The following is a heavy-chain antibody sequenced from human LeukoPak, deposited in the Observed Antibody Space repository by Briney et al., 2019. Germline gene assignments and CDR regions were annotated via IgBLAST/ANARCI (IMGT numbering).Heavy chain of an antibody. D-gene: IGHD4-17*01. CDR2: INPNSGGT. J-gene: IGHJ4*02. Sequence: GASVKVSCKASGYTFSGYYMHWVRQAPGQGLEWMGWINPNSGGTNYAQKFQGWVTMTRDTSISTAYMELSRLRSDDTAVYYCAREDYGDGWGIDYWGQGTLVTVSS. CDR1: GYTFSGYY. CDR3: AREDYGDGWGIDY. V-gene: IGHV1-2*04.